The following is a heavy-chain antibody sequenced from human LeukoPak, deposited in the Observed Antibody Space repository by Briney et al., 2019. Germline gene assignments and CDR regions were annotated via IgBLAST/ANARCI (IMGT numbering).Heavy chain of an antibody. CDR1: GGSFSGYY. V-gene: IGHV4-34*01. CDR2: INHSGST. D-gene: IGHD5-24*01. J-gene: IGHJ4*02. Sequence: NASETLSLTCAVYGGSFSGYYWSWIRQPPGKGLEWIGEINHSGSTNYNPSLKSRVTISVDTSKNQFSLKLSSVTAADTAVYYCARVEMATIRYWGQGTLVTVSS. CDR3: ARVEMATIRY.